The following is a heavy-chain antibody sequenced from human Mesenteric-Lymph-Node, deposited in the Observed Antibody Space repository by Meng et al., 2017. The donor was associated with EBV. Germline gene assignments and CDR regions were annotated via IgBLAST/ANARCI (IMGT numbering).Heavy chain of an antibody. V-gene: IGHV3-11*01. CDR1: GFIFSDYY. Sequence: QVQLVESGGGLVKPGGSPRLSCAASGFIFSDYYMTWIRQAPGKGLEWVAHISGTGRTIYYADSVKGRFTISSDSAKNSLFLQMNNLRAEDTAVYYCARVVVGTFDNWGQGTLVTVSS. D-gene: IGHD2-21*01. CDR2: ISGTGRTI. CDR3: ARVVVGTFDN. J-gene: IGHJ4*02.